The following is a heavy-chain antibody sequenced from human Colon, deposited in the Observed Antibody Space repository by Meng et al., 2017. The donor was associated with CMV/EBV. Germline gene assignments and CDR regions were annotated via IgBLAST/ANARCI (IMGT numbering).Heavy chain of an antibody. CDR3: ASGEEQLAHFDY. V-gene: IGHV1-45*02. CDR1: GFTFRHRY. J-gene: IGHJ4*02. Sequence: QMQLVRSGAEVKKTGSSVMVSCKASGFTFRHRYVHWVRQAPGQALEWMGWITPFNGNTNYAQKLQDRVTITRDMSMTTAYMELSSLRSDDRAIYFCASGEEQLAHFDYWGQGTLVTVSS. CDR2: ITPFNGNT. D-gene: IGHD6-13*01.